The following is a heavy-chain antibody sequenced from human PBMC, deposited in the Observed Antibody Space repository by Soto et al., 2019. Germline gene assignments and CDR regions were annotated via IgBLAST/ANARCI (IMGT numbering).Heavy chain of an antibody. CDR3: AREDSSGWYGGYYYYYGMDV. Sequence: GGSLRLSCAASGFTFSSYAMSWVRQAPGKGLEWVSAISGSGGSTYYADSVKGRFTISRDNSKNTLYLQMNSLRAEDTAVYYCAREDSSGWYGGYYYYYGMDVWGQGTTVTVSS. D-gene: IGHD6-19*01. J-gene: IGHJ6*02. V-gene: IGHV3-23*01. CDR2: ISGSGGST. CDR1: GFTFSSYA.